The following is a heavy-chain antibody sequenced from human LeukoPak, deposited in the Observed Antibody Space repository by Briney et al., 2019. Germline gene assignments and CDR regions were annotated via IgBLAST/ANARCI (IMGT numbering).Heavy chain of an antibody. CDR3: ARESLVIYEPYYFDY. J-gene: IGHJ4*02. D-gene: IGHD2/OR15-2a*01. V-gene: IGHV3-7*01. Sequence: GGSLRLSCAASGFTFSSYGMSWVRQAPGKGLEWVANIKRDGSEKYYVDSVKGRFTISRDNAKTSLYLQMNSLRAEDAAVYYCARESLVIYEPYYFDYWGQGILVTVSS. CDR2: IKRDGSEK. CDR1: GFTFSSYG.